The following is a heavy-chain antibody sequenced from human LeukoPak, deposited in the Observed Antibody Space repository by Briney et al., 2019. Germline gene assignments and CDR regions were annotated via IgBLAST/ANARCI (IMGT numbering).Heavy chain of an antibody. CDR2: ISPNSGGT. CDR3: ARQSQSGVILDY. V-gene: IGHV1-2*02. CDR1: GYTFTGYY. D-gene: IGHD3-22*01. J-gene: IGHJ4*02. Sequence: ASVKVSCKASGYTFTGYYMHWVRQAPGQGREWMGWISPNSGGTNYAQKFQGRVTMTRDMSTSTVYMELSSLRSEDTAVYYCARQSQSGVILDYWGQGTLVTVSS.